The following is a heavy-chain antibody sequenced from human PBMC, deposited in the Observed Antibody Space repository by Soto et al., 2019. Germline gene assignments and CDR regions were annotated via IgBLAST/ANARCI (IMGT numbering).Heavy chain of an antibody. CDR1: GGTFSSYA. J-gene: IGHJ6*02. D-gene: IGHD2-2*01. CDR2: IIPIFGTA. V-gene: IGHV1-69*13. CDR3: ARVPPPAASPDYYYYGMDV. Sequence: SVKVSCKASGGTFSSYAISWVRQAPGQGLEWMGGIIPIFGTANYAQKFQGRVTITADESTSTAYMELSSPRSEDTAVYYCARVPPPAASPDYYYYGMDVWGQGTTVTVSS.